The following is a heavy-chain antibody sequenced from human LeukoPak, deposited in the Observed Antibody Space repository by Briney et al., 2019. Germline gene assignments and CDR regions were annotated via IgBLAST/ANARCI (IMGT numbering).Heavy chain of an antibody. D-gene: IGHD3-22*01. CDR2: IRRGGSYQ. Sequence: GGSLRLSRAAFGFTFSSYGMHWVRQTPGKGPEWVAFIRRGGSYQQYADSVKGRFTVSRDNSKDMVYLQMNSLRTEDTAVYYCAKNRDSSDYPRDFDFWGQGTLVTVSS. J-gene: IGHJ4*02. CDR3: AKNRDSSDYPRDFDF. V-gene: IGHV3-30*02. CDR1: GFTFSSYG.